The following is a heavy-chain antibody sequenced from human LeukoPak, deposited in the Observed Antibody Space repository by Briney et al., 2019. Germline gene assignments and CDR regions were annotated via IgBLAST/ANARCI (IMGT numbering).Heavy chain of an antibody. J-gene: IGHJ4*02. CDR2: IYYSGST. CDR3: ARERSVVRGQPRALYFDY. Sequence: SETLSLTCTVSGGSISSSSYYWGWIRQPPGKGLEWIGSIYYSGSTYYNPSLKSRVTISVDKSKNQFSLKLSSVTAADTAVYYCARERSVVRGQPRALYFDYWGQGTLVTVSS. V-gene: IGHV4-39*07. D-gene: IGHD2-15*01. CDR1: GGSISSSSYY.